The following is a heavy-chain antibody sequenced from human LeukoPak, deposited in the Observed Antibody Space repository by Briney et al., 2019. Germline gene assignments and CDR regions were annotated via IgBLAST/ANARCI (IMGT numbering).Heavy chain of an antibody. D-gene: IGHD6-19*01. CDR1: GDSVSSNSAA. CDR2: TYYRSKWYN. J-gene: IGHJ4*02. V-gene: IGHV6-1*01. CDR3: ARERSSDWYMYYFDY. Sequence: SQTLSLTCAISGDSVSSNSAARNWIRQSPSRGLEWLGRTYYRSKWYNDYAVSVKSRININPDTSKNQFSLQFNSVTPEDTAVYYCARERSSDWYMYYFDYWGQGTLVTVSS.